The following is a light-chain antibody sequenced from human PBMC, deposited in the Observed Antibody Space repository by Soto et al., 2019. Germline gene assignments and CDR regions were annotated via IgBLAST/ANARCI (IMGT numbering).Light chain of an antibody. Sequence: DIQMTQSPSSLSAYLGDRVTITCRASQGIGVYLAWFQQKPGKVPKLLIYAASALQSGVPSRFSGSGSGTDFTLTISSLQPEDFATYYCQKYNSAPLTFGGGTKVEIK. V-gene: IGKV1-27*01. CDR1: QGIGVY. CDR3: QKYNSAPLT. J-gene: IGKJ4*01. CDR2: AAS.